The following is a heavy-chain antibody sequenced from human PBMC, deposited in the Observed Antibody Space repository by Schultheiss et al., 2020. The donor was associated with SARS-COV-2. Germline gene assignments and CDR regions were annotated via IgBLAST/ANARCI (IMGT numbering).Heavy chain of an antibody. Sequence: GGSLRLSCAASGFTVSSNYMSWVRQAPGKGLEWVSAISGSGSTIYYADSVKGRFTISRDNAKYSLYLQMNSLRAEDTAVYYCARSPLSYCSSTSCYCWFDPWGQRTLVTGSS. CDR3: ARSPLSYCSSTSCYCWFDP. CDR2: ISGSGSTI. D-gene: IGHD2-2*01. V-gene: IGHV3-11*01. J-gene: IGHJ5*02. CDR1: GFTVSSNY.